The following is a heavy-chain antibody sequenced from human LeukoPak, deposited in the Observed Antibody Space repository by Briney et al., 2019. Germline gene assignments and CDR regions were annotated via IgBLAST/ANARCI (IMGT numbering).Heavy chain of an antibody. CDR2: IYYSGST. V-gene: IGHV4-59*01. J-gene: IGHJ6*03. CDR3: ARVGNSYGYYMDV. Sequence: SETLSLTCTVSGGSISSYYWSWIRQPPGKGLEWIGYIYYSGSTNYNPSPKSRVTISVDTSKNQFSLKLSSVTAADTAVYYCARVGNSYGYYMDVWGKGTTVTVSS. CDR1: GGSISSYY. D-gene: IGHD5-18*01.